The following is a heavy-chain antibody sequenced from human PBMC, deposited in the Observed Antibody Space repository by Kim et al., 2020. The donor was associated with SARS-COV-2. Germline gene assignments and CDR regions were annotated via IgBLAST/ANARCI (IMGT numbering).Heavy chain of an antibody. CDR3: ARVGDGYNRAYWYFDL. J-gene: IGHJ2*01. V-gene: IGHV4-59*13. Sequence: SETLSLTCTVSGGSISSYYWSWIRQPPGKGLEWIGYIYYSGSTNYNPSLKSRVTISVDTSKNQFSLKLSSVTAADTAVYYCARVGDGYNRAYWYFDLWGRGTLVTVSS. D-gene: IGHD5-12*01. CDR2: IYYSGST. CDR1: GGSISSYY.